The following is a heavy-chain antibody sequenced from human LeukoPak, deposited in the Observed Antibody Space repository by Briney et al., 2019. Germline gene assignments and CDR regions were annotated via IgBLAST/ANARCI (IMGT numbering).Heavy chain of an antibody. V-gene: IGHV3-23*01. CDR2: ISAGGGST. Sequence: GGSLRLSCAASGLTFSDYSMTWVRQAPGKGLFWVSGISAGGGSTYYADSVKGRFTISRDNSKNTLYLQMNSLRAEDTAVYYCAKEGGSLNKPGYSSSWGDYWGQGTLVTVSS. CDR3: AKEGGSLNKPGYSSSWGDY. J-gene: IGHJ4*02. CDR1: GLTFSDYS. D-gene: IGHD6-13*01.